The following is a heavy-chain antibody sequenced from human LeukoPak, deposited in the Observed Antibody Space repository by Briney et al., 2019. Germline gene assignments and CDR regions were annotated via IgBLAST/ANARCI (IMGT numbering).Heavy chain of an antibody. CDR3: AREESGGYFDY. CDR1: GYTVTAYY. Sequence: ASVKVSCKASGYTVTAYYMQWVRQAPGQGLEWMGWINPNSGGTNYAQKFQGRVTMTRDTSISTAYMELSRLRSDDTAVYYCAREESGGYFDYWGQGTLVTVSS. CDR2: INPNSGGT. V-gene: IGHV1-2*02. D-gene: IGHD2-8*02. J-gene: IGHJ4*02.